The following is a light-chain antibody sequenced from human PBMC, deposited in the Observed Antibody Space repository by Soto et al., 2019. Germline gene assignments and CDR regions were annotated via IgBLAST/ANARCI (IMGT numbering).Light chain of an antibody. CDR1: XXXRSN. J-gene: IGKJ1*01. V-gene: IGKV3-15*01. Sequence: QSPFTLSVSLXXRATLSXXXXXXXRSNLAWYQQKPGQAPRLLIYDAFTRTTGIPSRFSGTGSGTEFTLTISSLQPEDFALYYCQQYNDWPLTFGQGTKVEVK. CDR2: DAF. CDR3: QQYNDWPLT.